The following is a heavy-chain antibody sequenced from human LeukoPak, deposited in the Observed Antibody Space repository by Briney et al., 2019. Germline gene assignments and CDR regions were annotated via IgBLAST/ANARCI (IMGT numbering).Heavy chain of an antibody. CDR3: ARGRSILAY. Sequence: PSETLSLTRAVYGGSFSGYYWSWIRQPPGKGLEWIGEINHSGSTNYNPSLKSRVTISVDTSKNQFSLKLSSVTAADTAVYYCARGRSILAYWGQGTLVTVSS. D-gene: IGHD2-15*01. CDR2: INHSGST. CDR1: GGSFSGYY. V-gene: IGHV4-34*01. J-gene: IGHJ4*02.